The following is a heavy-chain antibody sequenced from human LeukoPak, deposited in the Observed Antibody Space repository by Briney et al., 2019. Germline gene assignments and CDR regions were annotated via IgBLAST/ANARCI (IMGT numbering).Heavy chain of an antibody. CDR2: ISPDGGNR. Sequence: TGGSLRLSCAASGFTFSSYAMHWVRRAPGKALEWVATISPDGGNRYYSDSVKGRFTISRDNSKNTLYLQMNSLRPEDTAVFHCARGRAVTGSTVIDYWGQGTLVTVSS. CDR1: GFTFSSYA. J-gene: IGHJ4*02. CDR3: ARGRAVTGSTVIDY. V-gene: IGHV3-30-3*01. D-gene: IGHD6-19*01.